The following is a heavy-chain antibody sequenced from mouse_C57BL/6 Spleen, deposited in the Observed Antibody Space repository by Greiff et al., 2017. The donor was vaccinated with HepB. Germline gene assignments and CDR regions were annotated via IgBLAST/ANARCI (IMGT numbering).Heavy chain of an antibody. V-gene: IGHV14-2*01. CDR1: GYTFTSYW. D-gene: IGHD2-4*01. J-gene: IGHJ2*01. CDR2: IDPEDGET. Sequence: VQLQQPGAELVKPGASVKLSCKASGYTFTSYWMHWVKQRPGRGLEWIGRIDPEDGETKYAPKFQGKATITADTSSNTAYLQLSSLTSEDTAVYYCAREDYDHFDYWGQGTTLTVSS. CDR3: AREDYDHFDY.